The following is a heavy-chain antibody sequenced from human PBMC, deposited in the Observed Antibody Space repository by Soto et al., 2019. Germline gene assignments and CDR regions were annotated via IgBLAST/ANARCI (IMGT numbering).Heavy chain of an antibody. D-gene: IGHD3-10*01. CDR2: IYYSGSA. V-gene: IGHV4-39*02. J-gene: IGHJ4*02. CDR3: ARRGVSGPVDY. CDR1: GGSISSSSYY. Sequence: QLLESGPGLVKPSETLSLTCTVSGGSISSSSYYWGWIRQPPGKGLEWIGNIYYSGSAYYNPSLKSRVTISVDMSKNNFSLKLSSVPAADTAVYYCARRGVSGPVDYWGQGTLVTVSS.